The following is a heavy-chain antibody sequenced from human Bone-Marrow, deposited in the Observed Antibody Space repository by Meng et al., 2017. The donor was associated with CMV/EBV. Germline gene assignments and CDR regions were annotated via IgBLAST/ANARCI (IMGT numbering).Heavy chain of an antibody. CDR1: GFTFDDYT. Sequence: GGSLRLSCAASGFTFDDYTMHWVRQAPGKGLEWVSLISWDGGTTYYADSVKGRFTISRDNSKNSLYLQMNSLRTEDTALYYCARGLYDFGGGRFDPWGQGTLVTVSS. CDR3: ARGLYDFGGGRFDP. J-gene: IGHJ5*02. V-gene: IGHV3-43*01. CDR2: ISWDGGTT. D-gene: IGHD3-3*01.